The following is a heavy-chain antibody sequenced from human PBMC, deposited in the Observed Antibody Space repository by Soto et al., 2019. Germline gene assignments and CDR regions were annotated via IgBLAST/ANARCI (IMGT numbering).Heavy chain of an antibody. Sequence: QVRLQESGPGLVKSSETLSLTCTVSGGSLSSFYWGWIRRPPGKGLEWIGYIYHSGTTKYNSSLKSRVTMSVDSSKNEVSLKLTSVTAADTATYYCARVHKEELGTVPAAYYDHWGPGTLVTVAS. CDR1: GGSLSSFY. D-gene: IGHD2-2*01. CDR3: ARVHKEELGTVPAAYYDH. V-gene: IGHV4-59*01. J-gene: IGHJ4*02. CDR2: IYHSGTT.